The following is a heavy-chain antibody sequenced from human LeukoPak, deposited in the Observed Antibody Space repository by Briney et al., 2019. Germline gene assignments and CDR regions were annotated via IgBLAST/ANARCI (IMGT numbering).Heavy chain of an antibody. D-gene: IGHD2-21*02. CDR1: AFTFSSYW. J-gene: IGHJ4*02. CDR3: ARAPQENDCGDY. CDR2: INSDGRST. V-gene: IGHV3-74*01. Sequence: GGSLRLSCAASAFTFSSYWMNWVRQAPGKGLVWVSRINSDGRSTSYADSVKGRFTISRDNAKNSLYLQMNSLRAEDTAVYYCARAPQENDCGDYWGQGTLVTVSS.